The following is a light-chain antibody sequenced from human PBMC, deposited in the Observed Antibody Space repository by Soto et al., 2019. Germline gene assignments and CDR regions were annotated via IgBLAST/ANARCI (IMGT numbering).Light chain of an antibody. CDR3: QQYDTSPPIYT. CDR2: GAS. V-gene: IGKV3-20*01. Sequence: EIVLTQSPDTLSLSPGERATLSCSASQSSSSTYLVWYQQKPGQPPRLLIYGASSRATGIPDRFSGTGSGTDFTLTISRLEPEDFAVYFCQQYDTSPPIYTFGQGTKLEIK. CDR1: QSSSSTY. J-gene: IGKJ2*01.